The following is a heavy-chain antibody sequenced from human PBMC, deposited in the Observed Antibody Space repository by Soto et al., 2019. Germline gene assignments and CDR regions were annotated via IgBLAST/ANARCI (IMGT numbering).Heavy chain of an antibody. J-gene: IGHJ6*03. CDR1: GDSVSSNSAA. Sequence: SQTLSLTCAISGDSVSSNSAAWNWIRQSPSRGLEWLGRTYYRSKWYNDYAVSVKSRITINPDTSKNQFSLQLNSVTPEDTAVYYCARDKIDHGFSGYGYYYMDVWGKGTTVTVSS. V-gene: IGHV6-1*01. D-gene: IGHD5-12*01. CDR2: TYYRSKWYN. CDR3: ARDKIDHGFSGYGYYYMDV.